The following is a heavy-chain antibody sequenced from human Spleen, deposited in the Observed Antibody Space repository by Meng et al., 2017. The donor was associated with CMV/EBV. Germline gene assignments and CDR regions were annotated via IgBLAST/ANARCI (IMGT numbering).Heavy chain of an antibody. CDR1: GFTFSSYA. CDR3: AKEEYSSSSGGVDY. Sequence: GESLKISCAASGFTFSSYAMSWVRQAPGKGLEWVSIIYSGGSSTSYADSVKGRFTISRDNSKNTLYLQMNSLRAEDTAVYYCAKEEYSSSSGGVDYWGQGTLVTVSS. J-gene: IGHJ4*02. V-gene: IGHV3-23*03. CDR2: IYSGGSST. D-gene: IGHD6-6*01.